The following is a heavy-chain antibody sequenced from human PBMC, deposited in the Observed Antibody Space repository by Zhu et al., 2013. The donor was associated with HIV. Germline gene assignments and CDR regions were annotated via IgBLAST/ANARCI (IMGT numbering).Heavy chain of an antibody. CDR3: ARDHNSGYYSYFDY. V-gene: IGHV1-46*01. Sequence: QVQLVQSGAEVKKPGASVKVSCKASGYTFTAYYMHWVRQVPGQGLEWMGIVNPSGGGTTYAQKFQDRVTMTTDTSARTVYMEVSSLRSEDTAVYYCARDHNSGYYSYFDYWGQGTLVTVSS. D-gene: IGHD3-22*01. CDR1: GYTFTAYY. CDR2: VNPSGGGT. J-gene: IGHJ4*02.